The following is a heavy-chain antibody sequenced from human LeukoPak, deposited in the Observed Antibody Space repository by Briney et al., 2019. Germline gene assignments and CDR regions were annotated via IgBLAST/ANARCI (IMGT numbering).Heavy chain of an antibody. J-gene: IGHJ4*02. Sequence: GGSLRLSCAGSGFTFSSYAMTWVRQAPGKGLEWVANIKQDGSDKNYVDSVKGRFTISRDNAKNSLYLQMSSLRAEDTAVYYCARDSERSRDYWGQGTLVTVSS. CDR2: IKQDGSDK. D-gene: IGHD1-14*01. CDR3: ARDSERSRDY. CDR1: GFTFSSYA. V-gene: IGHV3-7*01.